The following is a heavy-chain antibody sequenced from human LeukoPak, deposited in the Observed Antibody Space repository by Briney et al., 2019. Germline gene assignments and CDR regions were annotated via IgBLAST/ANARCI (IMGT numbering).Heavy chain of an antibody. J-gene: IGHJ3*02. Sequence: PSETLSLTFTVSGGSISSSYWNWIRQPPGKGLEWIGYIYYSGSTNYNPSLKSRLNISADPSNNQFSLKLSSVTAADTAMYSCAGRLWRRNSYNLGAFDIWGQGTMVTVSS. CDR2: IYYSGST. CDR1: GGSISSSY. CDR3: AGRLWRRNSYNLGAFDI. V-gene: IGHV4-59*01. D-gene: IGHD5-24*01.